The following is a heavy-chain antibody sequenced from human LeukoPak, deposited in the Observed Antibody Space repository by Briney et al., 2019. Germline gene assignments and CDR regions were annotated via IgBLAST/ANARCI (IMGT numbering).Heavy chain of an antibody. Sequence: SVKVSCKASGGTFSSYAISWVRQAPGQGLEWMGRIIPILGIANYAQKFQGGVTITADKSTSTAYMELSSLRSEDTAVYYCARDYYDSSGYPYYFDYWGQGTLVTVSS. D-gene: IGHD3-22*01. CDR2: IIPILGIA. CDR1: GGTFSSYA. V-gene: IGHV1-69*04. CDR3: ARDYYDSSGYPYYFDY. J-gene: IGHJ4*02.